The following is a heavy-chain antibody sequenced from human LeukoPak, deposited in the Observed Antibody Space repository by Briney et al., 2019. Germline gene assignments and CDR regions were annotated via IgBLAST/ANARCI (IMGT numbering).Heavy chain of an antibody. D-gene: IGHD3-10*01. V-gene: IGHV4-59*01. Sequence: SETLSLTCTVSGGSTSSYYWSWIRQPPGKGLEWIGYIYYSGSTNYNPSLKSRVTISVDTSKNQFSLKLSSVTAADTAVYYCARNVRYFDYWGQGTLVTVSS. CDR2: IYYSGST. CDR1: GGSTSSYY. CDR3: ARNVRYFDY. J-gene: IGHJ4*02.